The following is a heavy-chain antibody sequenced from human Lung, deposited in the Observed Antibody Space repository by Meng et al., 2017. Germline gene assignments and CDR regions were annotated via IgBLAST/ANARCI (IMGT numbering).Heavy chain of an antibody. V-gene: IGHV4-34*01. D-gene: IGHD4-11*01. Sequence: GSLRLSCVVSGGSFSDYYWSWIRQPPGKGLEWIGEINHSGSTNYNPSLESRATISVDTSQNNLSLRLSAVTAADSAVYYCARGPTTMAHDFDYWGQGTLVTVSS. CDR3: ARGPTTMAHDFDY. CDR1: GGSFSDYY. CDR2: INHSGST. J-gene: IGHJ4*02.